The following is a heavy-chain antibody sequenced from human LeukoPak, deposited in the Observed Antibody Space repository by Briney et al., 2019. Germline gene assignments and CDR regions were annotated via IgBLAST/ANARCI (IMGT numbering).Heavy chain of an antibody. CDR2: INEDGSNK. J-gene: IGHJ4*02. CDR3: TRVIVAVPGYFDYFDF. Sequence: PGGSLRLSCTASGFSFSNHYMRWIRQAPGKGLEWVANINEDGSNKWHLGSVKGRFTVSRDNARNSLYLQMNSLRVEDTAVYNCTRVIVAVPGYFDYFDFWGQGVLVTVSS. D-gene: IGHD6-19*01. V-gene: IGHV3-7*01. CDR1: GFSFSNHY.